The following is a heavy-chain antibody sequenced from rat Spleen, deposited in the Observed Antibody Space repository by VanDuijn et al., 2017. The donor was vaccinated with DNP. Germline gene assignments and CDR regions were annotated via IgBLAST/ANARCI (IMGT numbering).Heavy chain of an antibody. D-gene: IGHD1-1*01. CDR2: ISSGGST. CDR3: TRGVTTVVTGWFAY. CDR1: GFSLTTYG. V-gene: IGHV2S12*01. J-gene: IGHJ3*01. Sequence: QVQLIESGPGLVQPSQTLSLTCTVSGFSLTTYGVTWVRQPPGKVLEWIAAISSGGSTYYNSALKSRLSISRDTHKSQVFLKMNSLKTEDTAIYYCTRGVTTVVTGWFAYWGQGTLVTVSS.